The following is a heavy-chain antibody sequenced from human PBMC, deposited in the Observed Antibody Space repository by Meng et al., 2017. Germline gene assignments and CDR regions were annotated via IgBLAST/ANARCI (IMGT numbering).Heavy chain of an antibody. Sequence: GESLKISCAASGFIFSDHSMNWVRQAPGKGLEWVSSIGSISDYIWYADSVKGRFTISRDNAKDSLYLQMNSLRGEDTGVYYCSKDGGGSLFDPWGQGTLVTVSS. V-gene: IGHV3-21*01. D-gene: IGHD1-26*01. CDR2: IGSISDYI. CDR3: SKDGGGSLFDP. J-gene: IGHJ5*02. CDR1: GFIFSDHS.